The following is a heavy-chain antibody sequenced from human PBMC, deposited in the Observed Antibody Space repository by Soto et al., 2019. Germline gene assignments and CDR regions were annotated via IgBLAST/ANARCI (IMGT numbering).Heavy chain of an antibody. D-gene: IGHD3-10*01. CDR2: IHPGDSDT. J-gene: IGHJ4*02. V-gene: IGHV5-51*01. CDR1: GYSFTSYW. Sequence: PGESLKISCKGSGYSFTSYWIGWVRQMRGKGLEWMGIIHPGDSDTRYSPSFQGQVTISADKSISTAYLQWSSLKASDTAMYYCARYGSGTYTRYYFDYWGLGTLVTVSS. CDR3: ARYGSGTYTRYYFDY.